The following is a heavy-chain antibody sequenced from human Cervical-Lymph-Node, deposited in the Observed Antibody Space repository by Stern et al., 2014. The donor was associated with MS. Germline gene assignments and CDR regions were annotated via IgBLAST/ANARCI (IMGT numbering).Heavy chain of an antibody. CDR3: ARRLGYCSGGSCRHYYYGMDV. D-gene: IGHD2-15*01. Sequence: VQLVESGGGVVQPGRSLRLSCAASGFTFSSYGMHWVRQAPGKGLEWVAVISYGGSNKYYADSVKARFTISRDNSKNPLYLQMNSLRAEDTAVYYCARRLGYCSGGSCRHYYYGMDVWGQGTTVTVSS. V-gene: IGHV3-30*03. CDR2: ISYGGSNK. J-gene: IGHJ6*02. CDR1: GFTFSSYG.